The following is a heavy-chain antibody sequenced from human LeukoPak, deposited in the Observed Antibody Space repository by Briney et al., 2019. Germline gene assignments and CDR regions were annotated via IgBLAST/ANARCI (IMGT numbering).Heavy chain of an antibody. J-gene: IGHJ4*02. D-gene: IGHD3-22*01. V-gene: IGHV4-4*02. Sequence: PSETLSLTCAVSGGSISSSNWWSWVRQPPGKGLEWIGEIYHSGSTNYNPSLKSRVPISVDKSKNQFSLKLSSVTAADTAVYYCARGDDSSGYYRIDYWGQGTLVTVSS. CDR3: ARGDDSSGYYRIDY. CDR1: GGSISSSNW. CDR2: IYHSGST.